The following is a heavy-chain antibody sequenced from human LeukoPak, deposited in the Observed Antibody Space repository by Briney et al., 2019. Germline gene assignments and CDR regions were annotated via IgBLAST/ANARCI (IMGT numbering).Heavy chain of an antibody. CDR2: INHSGST. CDR1: GYY. D-gene: IGHD3-10*01. J-gene: IGHJ5*02. CDR3: ARGPGDYGP. V-gene: IGHV4-34*01. Sequence: GYYXXWIRQPPGKGLEWIGEINHSGSTNYNPSLKSRVTISVDTSKNQFFLKLSSVTAADTAVYYCARGPGDYGPWGQGTLVTVSS.